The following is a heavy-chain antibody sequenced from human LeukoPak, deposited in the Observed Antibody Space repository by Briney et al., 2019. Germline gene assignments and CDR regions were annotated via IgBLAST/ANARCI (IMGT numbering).Heavy chain of an antibody. CDR1: GFTFSDYY. J-gene: IGHJ1*01. Sequence: GGSLRLSCAASGFTFSDYYMSWIRQAPGKGLEWVSYISSSSSYTNYADSVKGRFTISRDNSKNTLYLQMNSLRAEDTAVYYCVSMYFSQYLQHWGQGTLVTVSS. D-gene: IGHD2-8*01. CDR3: VSMYFSQYLQH. V-gene: IGHV3-11*03. CDR2: ISSSSSYT.